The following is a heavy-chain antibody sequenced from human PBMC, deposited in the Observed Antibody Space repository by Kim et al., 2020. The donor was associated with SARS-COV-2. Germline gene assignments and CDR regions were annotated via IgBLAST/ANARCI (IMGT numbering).Heavy chain of an antibody. V-gene: IGHV3-30*04. CDR1: GFTFSSYP. Sequence: GGSLRLSCAASGFTFSSYPMLWVRQAPGKGLEWVAVISSDGSHYYYADSVKGRFTFSRDNYKNTLYLQMNSLKPEDTSVYYCARAALLGPTYWFDPWGRGPQVTVSS. J-gene: IGHJ5*02. CDR3: ARAALLGPTYWFDP. CDR2: ISSDGSHY. D-gene: IGHD1-26*01.